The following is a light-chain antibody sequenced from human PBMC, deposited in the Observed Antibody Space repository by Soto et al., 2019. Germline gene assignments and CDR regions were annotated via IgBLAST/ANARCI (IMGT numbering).Light chain of an antibody. CDR2: GNS. CDR1: SSNIGAGYD. V-gene: IGLV1-40*01. CDR3: QSYDSSLSGVD. J-gene: IGLJ1*01. Sequence: QSVLTQPPSVSGAPGQRVTISCTGSSSNIGAGYDVHWYQQLPGTAPKLLIYGNSNRPSGVPDRFSGSKSGTSASLAITGLQAEDEADYYCQSYDSSLSGVDFGTGTKLTVL.